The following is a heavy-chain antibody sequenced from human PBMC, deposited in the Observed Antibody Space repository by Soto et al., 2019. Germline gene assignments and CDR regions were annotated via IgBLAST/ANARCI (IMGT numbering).Heavy chain of an antibody. CDR3: ARWDCSSTSCYSDYYYGMDV. CDR1: GGTFSSYA. Sequence: QVPLVQSGAEVKKPGSSVKVSCKASGGTFSSYAISWVRQAPGQGLEWMGGIIPIFGTANYAQKFQGRVTITADESTSTAYMELSSLRSEDTAVYYCARWDCSSTSCYSDYYYGMDVWGQGTTVTVSS. D-gene: IGHD2-2*01. CDR2: IIPIFGTA. V-gene: IGHV1-69*01. J-gene: IGHJ6*02.